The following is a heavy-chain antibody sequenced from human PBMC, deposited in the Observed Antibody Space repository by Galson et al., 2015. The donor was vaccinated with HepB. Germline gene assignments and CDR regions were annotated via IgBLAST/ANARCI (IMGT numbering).Heavy chain of an antibody. CDR3: ARHPLDIVVVPAAQNWYFDL. Sequence: QSGAEVKKPGESLKISCKGSGYSFTSYWIGWVRQMPGKGLEWMGIIYPGDSDTRYSPSFQGQVTISADKSISTAYLQWSSLKASDTAMYYCARHPLDIVVVPAAQNWYFDLWGRGTLVTVSS. D-gene: IGHD2-2*03. CDR1: GYSFTSYW. V-gene: IGHV5-51*01. CDR2: IYPGDSDT. J-gene: IGHJ2*01.